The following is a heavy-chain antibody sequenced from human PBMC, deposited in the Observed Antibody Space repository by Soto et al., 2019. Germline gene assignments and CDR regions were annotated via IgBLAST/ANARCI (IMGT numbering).Heavy chain of an antibody. Sequence: QPGGSLRLSCAASGFTFSSYAMSWVRQAPGKGLEWVSAISGSGGSTYYADSVKGRFTISRDNSKNTLYLQMNSLRAEDTAVYYCALHPTSRANKVSFLPYYYGMDVWGQGTTVTVSS. J-gene: IGHJ6*02. CDR2: ISGSGGST. V-gene: IGHV3-23*01. CDR3: ALHPTSRANKVSFLPYYYGMDV. CDR1: GFTFSSYA. D-gene: IGHD2-21*01.